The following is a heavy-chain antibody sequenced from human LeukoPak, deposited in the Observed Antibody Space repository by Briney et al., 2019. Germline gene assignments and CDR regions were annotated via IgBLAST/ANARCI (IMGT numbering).Heavy chain of an antibody. J-gene: IGHJ4*02. CDR2: ISGSGGST. D-gene: IGHD3-9*01. CDR3: AKDGIYDILTGYFDY. V-gene: IGHV3-23*01. CDR1: GFTFSSYA. Sequence: GGSLRLSCAASGFTFSSYAMNWVRQAPGKGLEWVSAISGSGGSTNYADSVKGRFTISRDNSKNTLYLQMNSLRAEDTAVYYCAKDGIYDILTGYFDYWGQGTLVTVSS.